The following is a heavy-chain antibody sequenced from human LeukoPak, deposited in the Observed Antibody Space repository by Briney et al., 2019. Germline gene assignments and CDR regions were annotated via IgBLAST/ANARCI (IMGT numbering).Heavy chain of an antibody. J-gene: IGHJ5*02. Sequence: GASVKVSCKASGYTFTSYYMHWVRQAPGQGLEWMGIINPSGGSTSYAQKFQGGVTMTRDTSTSTVYMELSSLRSEDTAVYYCARESVTTIFDYGDSRPYNWFDPWGQGTLVTVSS. CDR3: ARESVTTIFDYGDSRPYNWFDP. D-gene: IGHD4-17*01. CDR1: GYTFTSYY. CDR2: INPSGGST. V-gene: IGHV1-46*01.